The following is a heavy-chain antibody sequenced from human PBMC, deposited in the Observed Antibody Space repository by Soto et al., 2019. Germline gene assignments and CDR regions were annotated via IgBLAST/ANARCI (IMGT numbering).Heavy chain of an antibody. V-gene: IGHV4-59*01. Sequence: SETLSPTCTVSGGSISSYYWSWIRQPPGKGLEWIGYIYYSGSTNYNPSLKSRVTISVDTSKNQFSLKLSSVTAADTAVYYCARDSYSSSWSYFDYWGQGTLVTVSS. CDR2: IYYSGST. CDR1: GGSISSYY. CDR3: ARDSYSSSWSYFDY. J-gene: IGHJ4*02. D-gene: IGHD6-13*01.